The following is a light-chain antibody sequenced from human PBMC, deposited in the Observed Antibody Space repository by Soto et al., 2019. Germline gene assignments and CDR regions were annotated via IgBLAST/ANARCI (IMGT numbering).Light chain of an antibody. J-gene: IGKJ1*01. CDR1: QSISSN. CDR3: QQYYSTPRT. V-gene: IGKV3-15*01. Sequence: IVMAQSAAALSLSPGKRATLAGRANQSISSNLAWYQQKPGQAPRLLIYGATTRATGIPARFSGSGSGTDFTLTISSLQAEDVAVYYCQQYYSTPRTFGQGTKVDIK. CDR2: GAT.